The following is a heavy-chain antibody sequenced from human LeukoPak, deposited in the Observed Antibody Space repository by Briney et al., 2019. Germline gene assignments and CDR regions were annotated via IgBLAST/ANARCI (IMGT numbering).Heavy chain of an antibody. CDR3: ARRGGFNCSSTSCYTDHSYYYYGMDV. V-gene: IGHV1-18*01. CDR2: ISAYNGNT. D-gene: IGHD2-2*02. CDR1: GYTFTSYG. J-gene: IGHJ6*02. Sequence: ASVKVSCKASGYTFTSYGISWVRQAPGQGLEWMGWISAYNGNTNYAQKSQGRVTITADESTSTAYMELSSLRSEDTAVYYCARRGGFNCSSTSCYTDHSYYYYGMDVWGQGTTVTVSS.